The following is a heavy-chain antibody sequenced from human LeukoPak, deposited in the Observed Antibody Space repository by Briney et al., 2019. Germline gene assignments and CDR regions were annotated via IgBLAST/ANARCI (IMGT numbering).Heavy chain of an antibody. CDR2: IYYSGST. V-gene: IGHV4-59*08. D-gene: IGHD2-2*01. Sequence: KTSETLSLTCTVSVFSIISYDCSWIRHPPGKGLEWIGYIYYSGSTNYNPSLTSRVNISVDTSKTQFSLKLSSVTAADTAVYYCASHPHCSSPSCSGWFDPWGQGTLVTVSS. J-gene: IGHJ5*02. CDR1: VFSIISYD. CDR3: ASHPHCSSPSCSGWFDP.